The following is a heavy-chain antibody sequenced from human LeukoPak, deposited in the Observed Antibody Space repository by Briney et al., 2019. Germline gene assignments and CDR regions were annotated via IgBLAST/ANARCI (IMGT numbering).Heavy chain of an antibody. Sequence: QPGGSLRLSCAASGFTFSSYAMHWVRQAPGKGLEYVSAISSNGGSTYYANSVKGRFTISRDNSKNTLYLQMGSLRAEDMAVYYCAREIEVAATPRSIYYYGMDVWGQGTTVTVSS. J-gene: IGHJ6*02. V-gene: IGHV3-64*01. CDR1: GFTFSSYA. D-gene: IGHD2-15*01. CDR2: ISSNGGST. CDR3: AREIEVAATPRSIYYYGMDV.